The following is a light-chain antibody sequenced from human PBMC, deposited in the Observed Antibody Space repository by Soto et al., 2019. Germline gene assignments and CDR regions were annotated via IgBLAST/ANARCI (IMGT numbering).Light chain of an antibody. Sequence: DIQMTQSPTSLSASVGDRVTITCRASQDIRTFVAWYQQKPGKAPKLLIYAASTLQSGVPSRFSGSGSGTDFTLTINSLQPEDVATYSCQKYRSVPVFGPGTKVEIK. CDR3: QKYRSVPV. CDR2: AAS. V-gene: IGKV1-27*01. J-gene: IGKJ3*01. CDR1: QDIRTF.